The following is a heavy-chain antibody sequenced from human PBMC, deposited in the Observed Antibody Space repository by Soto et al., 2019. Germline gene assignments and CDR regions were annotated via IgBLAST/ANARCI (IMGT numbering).Heavy chain of an antibody. CDR3: ARYDCSSTSCYQPEFDY. J-gene: IGHJ4*02. CDR1: GFTFSSYA. D-gene: IGHD2-2*01. Sequence: GGSLRLSCAASGFTFSSYAMSWVRQAPGKGLEWVSAISGSGGSTYYADSVKGRFTISRANSKNTLYLQMNSLRAEDTAVYYCARYDCSSTSCYQPEFDYWGQGTLVTVSS. V-gene: IGHV3-23*01. CDR2: ISGSGGST.